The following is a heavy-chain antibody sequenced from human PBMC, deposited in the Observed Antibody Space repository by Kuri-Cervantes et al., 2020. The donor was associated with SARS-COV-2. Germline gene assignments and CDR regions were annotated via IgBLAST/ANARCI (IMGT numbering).Heavy chain of an antibody. CDR1: GYTFTSYD. CDR2: MNPNSGNT. V-gene: IGHV1-8*01. J-gene: IGHJ6*02. Sequence: ASVKVSCKASGYTFTSYDINWVRQATGQGLEWMGWMNPNSGNTGYAQKFQGRVTMTRNTSISTAYMELSSLRSEDTAVYYCARDRYCSKVYYGMDVWGQGTTVTVSS. D-gene: IGHD2-2*01. CDR3: ARDRYCSKVYYGMDV.